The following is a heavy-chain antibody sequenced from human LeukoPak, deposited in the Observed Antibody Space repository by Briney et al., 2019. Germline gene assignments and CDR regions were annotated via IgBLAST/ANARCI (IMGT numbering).Heavy chain of an antibody. D-gene: IGHD6-19*01. CDR3: ARQWLGSQCFDP. Sequence: ASVKVSCKVSGYTFTGYYIHWVRQAPGQGLEWMGWINPNSGGTKYAQKFQGRVTMTRDTSISTAYMELSGLRSDDTAVYYCARQWLGSQCFDPWGQGTLVTVSS. V-gene: IGHV1-2*02. CDR2: INPNSGGT. J-gene: IGHJ5*02. CDR1: GYTFTGYY.